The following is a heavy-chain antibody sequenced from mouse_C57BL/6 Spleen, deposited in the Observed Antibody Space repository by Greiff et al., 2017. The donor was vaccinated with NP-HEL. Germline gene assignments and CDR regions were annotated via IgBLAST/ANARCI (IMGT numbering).Heavy chain of an antibody. D-gene: IGHD1-1*01. Sequence: VQLQQSGAELVRPGSSVKLSCKASGYTFTSYWMDWVKQRPGQGLEWIGNIYPSDSETHYNQKFKDKATLTVDKSSSTAYMQLSSLTSEDSAVYYCARGNLLLRYPDYWGQGTTLTVSS. CDR2: IYPSDSET. V-gene: IGHV1-61*01. CDR3: ARGNLLLRYPDY. J-gene: IGHJ2*01. CDR1: GYTFTSYW.